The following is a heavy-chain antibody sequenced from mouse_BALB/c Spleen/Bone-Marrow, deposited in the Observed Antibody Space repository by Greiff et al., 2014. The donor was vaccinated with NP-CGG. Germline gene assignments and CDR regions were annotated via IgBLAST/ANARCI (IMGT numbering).Heavy chain of an antibody. CDR3: ARGGNYLDY. V-gene: IGHV5-9-4*01. CDR2: ISSGGSYT. Sequence: EVQLQESGGGLVKPGGSLKLSCAASGLTFSSYAMSWVRQSPEKRLEWVAEISSGGSYTYYPDTVTGRFTISRDNAKNTLYLEMSSLRSEDTAMYYCARGGNYLDYWGQGTTLTVSS. CDR1: GLTFSSYA. J-gene: IGHJ2*01.